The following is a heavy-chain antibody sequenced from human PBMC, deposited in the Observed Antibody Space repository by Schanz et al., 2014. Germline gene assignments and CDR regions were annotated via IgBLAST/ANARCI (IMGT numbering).Heavy chain of an antibody. D-gene: IGHD4-17*01. J-gene: IGHJ4*02. Sequence: QVQLVQSGAEVKKPGASVKVSCKASGYSFISHAIHWVRQAPGQRLEWMGWINAANGNTRYSQKFQGRVTITRDTSASTAYMELSSLRSEDTAVYYCARAFGDYDPAGALDYWGQGTLVTVSS. V-gene: IGHV1-3*01. CDR1: GYSFISHA. CDR2: INAANGNT. CDR3: ARAFGDYDPAGALDY.